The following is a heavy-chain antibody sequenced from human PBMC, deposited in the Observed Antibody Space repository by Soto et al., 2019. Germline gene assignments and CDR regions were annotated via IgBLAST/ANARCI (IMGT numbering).Heavy chain of an antibody. CDR2: IYPNDADT. V-gene: IGHV5-51*01. Sequence: PGESLKISCKGSGYSFTYYWIAWVRQRPGKDLEWMGIIYPNDADTRYNPSFQGQVTISADKSISTAYLQWTSLKTSDTAMYYCASRGPMVRGVPHPAREDDAFDIWGQGTMVTVSS. D-gene: IGHD3-10*01. CDR1: GYSFTYYW. CDR3: ASRGPMVRGVPHPAREDDAFDI. J-gene: IGHJ3*02.